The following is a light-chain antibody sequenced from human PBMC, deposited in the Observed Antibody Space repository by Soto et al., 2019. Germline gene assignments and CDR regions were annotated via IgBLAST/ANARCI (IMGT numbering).Light chain of an antibody. Sequence: EIVMTQAPATLSVSPGERATLSCRASQSVSRNLAWYQQKPGQAPRLLIYAASTRATGNPARFSGSGSGTEFTLTLSSLQSEDFAVYYCQQYNNWPYTFGQGTKLEIK. CDR3: QQYNNWPYT. V-gene: IGKV3-15*01. CDR2: AAS. J-gene: IGKJ2*01. CDR1: QSVSRN.